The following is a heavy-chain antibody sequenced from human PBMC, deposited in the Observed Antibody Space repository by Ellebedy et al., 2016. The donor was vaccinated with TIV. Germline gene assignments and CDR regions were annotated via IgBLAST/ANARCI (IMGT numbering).Heavy chain of an antibody. V-gene: IGHV3-33*01. CDR2: VWFDGSLQ. CDR3: ARDASNRGDLDY. Sequence: GESLKISCAASGFTFSNHVLHWVRQAPGKGLEWVALVWFDGSLQYYADSVRGRFSISRDNSKNTLFLQMNSLRAEDTAVYYCARDASNRGDLDYWGQGTLVTVSS. CDR1: GFTFSNHV. J-gene: IGHJ4*02. D-gene: IGHD3-16*01.